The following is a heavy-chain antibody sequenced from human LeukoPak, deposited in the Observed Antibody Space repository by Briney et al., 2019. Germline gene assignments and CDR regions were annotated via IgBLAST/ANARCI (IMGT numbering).Heavy chain of an antibody. D-gene: IGHD2-15*01. V-gene: IGHV3-48*03. CDR1: GFTFSGYE. CDR2: ICGRGVTT. CDR3: TTDGYCSGGNCYSFDY. Sequence: GGSLRLSCEASGFTFSGYEMNWVRQAPGKGLEWISYICGRGVTTFSADSVKGRFTISRDDAKNLLYLQMNSLRAEDTAVYYCTTDGYCSGGNCYSFDYWGQGILVTVSA. J-gene: IGHJ4*02.